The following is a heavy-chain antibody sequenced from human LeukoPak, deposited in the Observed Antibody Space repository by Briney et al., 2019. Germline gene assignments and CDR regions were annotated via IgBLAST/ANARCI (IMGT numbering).Heavy chain of an antibody. CDR3: ASPGIAAFPITHLDF. J-gene: IGHJ4*01. V-gene: IGHV3-48*03. Sequence: SGGSLRLSCAASGFTFSSYEMNWVRQAPGKGLEWVSYISSSGSTIYYADSVKGRFTISRDNAKNSLYLQMNSLRAEDTAVYYCASPGIAAFPITHLDFWGHGALVTVSS. CDR2: ISSSGSTI. D-gene: IGHD6-13*01. CDR1: GFTFSSYE.